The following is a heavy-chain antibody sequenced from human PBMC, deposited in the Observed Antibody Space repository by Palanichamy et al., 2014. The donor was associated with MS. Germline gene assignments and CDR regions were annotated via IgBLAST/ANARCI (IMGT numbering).Heavy chain of an antibody. J-gene: IGHJ4*02. CDR3: AKLATLAASDY. V-gene: IGHV3-30*18. CDR2: ISYNGNNK. Sequence: QVQLVESGGGVVQPAKSLRPSCAASGFTFSDYDMHWVRQAPGKGLEWVAVISYNGNNKYYTDSVEGRFTISRDNSKSTLYLQMDSLRNEDTAVYFCAKLATLAASDYWGQGTLVTVSS. CDR1: GFTFSDYD. D-gene: IGHD1-1*01.